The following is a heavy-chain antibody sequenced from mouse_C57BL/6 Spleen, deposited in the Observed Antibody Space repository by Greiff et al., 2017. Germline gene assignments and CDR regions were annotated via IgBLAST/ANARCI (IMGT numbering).Heavy chain of an antibody. CDR1: GYTFTSYW. CDR3: AREEGESYFDV. D-gene: IGHD1-3*01. V-gene: IGHV1-64*01. J-gene: IGHJ1*03. CDR2: IHPNSGST. Sequence: QVPLQQPGAELVKPGASVKLSCKASGYTFTSYWMHWVKQRPGQGLEWIGMIHPNSGSTNYNEKFKSKATLTVDKSASTAYMQLSSLTSEDSAVSNSAREEGESYFDVWGTGTTVTVSS.